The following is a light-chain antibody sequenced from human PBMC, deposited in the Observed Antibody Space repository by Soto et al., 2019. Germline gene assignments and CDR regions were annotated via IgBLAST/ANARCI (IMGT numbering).Light chain of an antibody. J-gene: IGLJ1*01. CDR3: CSYAGSYTP. V-gene: IGLV2-11*01. CDR1: SSDVGGYNY. Sequence: QSVLTQPRSVSGSPEQSVTISCTGTSSDVGGYNYVSWYQQHPGKAPKLMIYDVSKRPSGVPDRFSGSKSGNTASLTISGLQAEDEADYYCCSYAGSYTPFGTGTKVTVL. CDR2: DVS.